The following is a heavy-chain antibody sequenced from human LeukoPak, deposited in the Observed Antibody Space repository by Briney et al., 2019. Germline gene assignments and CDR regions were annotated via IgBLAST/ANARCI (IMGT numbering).Heavy chain of an antibody. CDR2: ISYDGSNE. Sequence: GGSLRLSCAASGFTFSSYGMHWVRQAPGRGLEWVAVISYDGSNEYYADSVKGRFTISRDNSKNTVYMQMNSLRVEDTAVYYCARGQLKMATKPVDYWGQGTLVTVSS. CDR3: ARGQLKMATKPVDY. CDR1: GFTFSSYG. V-gene: IGHV3-30*03. J-gene: IGHJ4*02. D-gene: IGHD5-24*01.